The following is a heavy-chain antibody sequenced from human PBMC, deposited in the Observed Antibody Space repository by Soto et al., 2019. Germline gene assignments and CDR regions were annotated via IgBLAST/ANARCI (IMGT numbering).Heavy chain of an antibody. J-gene: IGHJ6*02. D-gene: IGHD2-8*01. CDR2: IIPIFGTA. CDR3: ARGRVGVSAYYYRMDV. Sequence: SVKVSCKASGGTFSSYAISWVRQAPGQGLEWMGGIIPIFGTANYAQKFQGRVTITADKSTSTAYMELSSLRSGDTAVYYCARGRVGVSAYYYRMDVWGQGTTVTVCS. CDR1: GGTFSSYA. V-gene: IGHV1-69*06.